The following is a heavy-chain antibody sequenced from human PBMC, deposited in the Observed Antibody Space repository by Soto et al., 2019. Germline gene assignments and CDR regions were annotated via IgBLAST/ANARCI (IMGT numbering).Heavy chain of an antibody. V-gene: IGHV4-38-2*01. CDR1: GYSISSGDC. CDR3: ARVRFLEWLSPYNYYYGMDV. D-gene: IGHD3-3*01. Sequence: LDTLSLTCAFSGYSISSGDCWGWIRPSPGKGLEWIGSIYHSRSTNYNPSLKSRVTISVDTSKNQFSLKLSSVTAADTAVYYCARVRFLEWLSPYNYYYGMDVWGQGTKVTVSS. J-gene: IGHJ6*02. CDR2: IYHSRST.